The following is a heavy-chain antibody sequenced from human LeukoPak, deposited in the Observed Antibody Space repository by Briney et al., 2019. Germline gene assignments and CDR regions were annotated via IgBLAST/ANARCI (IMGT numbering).Heavy chain of an antibody. Sequence: PGGSLRLSCAASGFTFSSYSMNWARQAPGKGLEWVSPISSSSSYIYYADSVKGRFTISRDNAKNSLYLQMNSLRAEDTAVYYCARAHSGYCSSTSCYSNWFDPWGQGTLVTVSS. J-gene: IGHJ5*02. CDR1: GFTFSSYS. CDR3: ARAHSGYCSSTSCYSNWFDP. V-gene: IGHV3-21*01. CDR2: ISSSSSYI. D-gene: IGHD2-2*03.